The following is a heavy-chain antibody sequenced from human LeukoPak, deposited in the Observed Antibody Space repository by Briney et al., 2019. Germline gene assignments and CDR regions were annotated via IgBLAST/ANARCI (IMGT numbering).Heavy chain of an antibody. Sequence: SETLSLTCAVYGGSFSGYYWSWIRQPPGKGLEWIGEINHSGSTNYNPSLKSRVTISVDTSKNQFSLKPSSVTAADTAVYYCARANIVVVIATSFDYWGQGTLVTVSS. CDR1: GGSFSGYY. V-gene: IGHV4-34*01. D-gene: IGHD2-21*01. CDR3: ARANIVVVIATSFDY. CDR2: INHSGST. J-gene: IGHJ4*02.